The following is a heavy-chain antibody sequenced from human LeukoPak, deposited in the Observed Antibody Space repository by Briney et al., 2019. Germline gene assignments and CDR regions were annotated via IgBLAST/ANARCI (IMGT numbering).Heavy chain of an antibody. CDR3: AKDNPVIFVVVPAAYDAFDI. Sequence: GGSLRLSCAASGFTFSSYAMSWLRQAPGKGLEWVSAISGSGGSTCYADSVKGRFTISRDNSKNTLYLQMNSLRAEDTAVYYCAKDNPVIFVVVPAAYDAFDIWGQGTMVTVSS. CDR2: ISGSGGST. CDR1: GFTFSSYA. J-gene: IGHJ3*02. D-gene: IGHD2-2*01. V-gene: IGHV3-23*01.